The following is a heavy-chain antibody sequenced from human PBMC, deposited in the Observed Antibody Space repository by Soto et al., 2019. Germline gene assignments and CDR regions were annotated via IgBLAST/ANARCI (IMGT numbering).Heavy chain of an antibody. D-gene: IGHD2-15*01. CDR2: INGDGIST. Sequence: EVQLVESGGDLVQPGGSLRLSCAASGFTFSSYWMHWVRQDPEKGLVWVSRINGDGISTSYADSVKGRFTISRDNAKDTRYLHMNSLVAADTAVYYCARISQGTYCRGGNCYSDYWGQGTLVTVSS. V-gene: IGHV3-74*01. J-gene: IGHJ4*02. CDR1: GFTFSSYW. CDR3: ARISQGTYCRGGNCYSDY.